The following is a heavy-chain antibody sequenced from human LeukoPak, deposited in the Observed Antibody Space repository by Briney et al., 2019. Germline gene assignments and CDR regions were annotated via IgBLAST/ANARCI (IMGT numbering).Heavy chain of an antibody. CDR2: FDPEDGET. J-gene: IGHJ3*02. Sequence: ASVKVSCKVSGYTLTELSMHWVRQAPGKGLEWMGGFDPEDGETIYAQKFQGRVTMTEDTSTDTAYMELSSLRSEDTAVYYCATSPVKTDGSSWPTRAFDIWGQGTMVTVSS. CDR1: GYTLTELS. CDR3: ATSPVKTDGSSWPTRAFDI. V-gene: IGHV1-24*01. D-gene: IGHD6-13*01.